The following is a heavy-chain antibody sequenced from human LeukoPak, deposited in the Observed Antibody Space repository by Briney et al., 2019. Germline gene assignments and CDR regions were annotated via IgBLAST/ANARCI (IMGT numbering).Heavy chain of an antibody. V-gene: IGHV3-74*01. J-gene: IGHJ4*02. CDR3: ATLGYYDSSGPDY. CDR2: INSDGSST. D-gene: IGHD3-22*01. CDR1: GFTFSSYW. Sequence: GGSLRLSCAASGFTFSSYWMHWVRQAPGKGLVCVSRINSDGSSTSYADSVKGRFTISRDNAKNTLYLQMNSLRAEDTAVYYCATLGYYDSSGPDYWGQGTLVTVSS.